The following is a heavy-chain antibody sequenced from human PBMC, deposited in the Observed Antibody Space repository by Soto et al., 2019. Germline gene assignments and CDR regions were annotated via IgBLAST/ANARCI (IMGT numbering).Heavy chain of an antibody. Sequence: EVQLLESGGGLVQPGGSLRLSCAASGFTFSSYAMSWVRQAPGKGLEWVSAISGSGGSTYYADSVKGRFTISSDNSQNPLYLQMNSLRAEDTAVYYCGKDLTIFGVVTEGHFDYWGQGTLVTVSS. CDR3: GKDLTIFGVVTEGHFDY. V-gene: IGHV3-23*01. D-gene: IGHD3-3*01. CDR2: ISGSGGST. J-gene: IGHJ4*02. CDR1: GFTFSSYA.